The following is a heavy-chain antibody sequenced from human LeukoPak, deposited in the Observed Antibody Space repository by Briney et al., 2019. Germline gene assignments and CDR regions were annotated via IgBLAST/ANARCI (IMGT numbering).Heavy chain of an antibody. CDR3: ARMVVPAAIDILTGYDDY. J-gene: IGHJ4*02. CDR1: GGTFTSYA. V-gene: IGHV1-69*13. D-gene: IGHD3-9*01. CDR2: IIPIFGTA. Sequence: SVKVSCKASGGTFTSYAISWVRQAPGQGLEWMGGIIPIFGTANYAQKFQGRVTITADESTSTAYMELSSLRSEDTAVYYCARMVVPAAIDILTGYDDYWGQGTLVTVSS.